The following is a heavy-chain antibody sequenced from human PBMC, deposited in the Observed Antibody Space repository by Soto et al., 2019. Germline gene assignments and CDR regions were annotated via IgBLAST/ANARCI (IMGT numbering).Heavy chain of an antibody. CDR3: ARVIWSGHLTSDL. D-gene: IGHD3-3*01. CDR1: GFTCSSNS. CDR2: ISSSSSTI. V-gene: IGHV3-48*01. Sequence: EVQVVESGGGLVQPGGSLRLSCAASGFTCSSNSMNWVRQAPGKGLEWISYISSSSSTIYADSVKGRFTISRDNAKNSLYLQMNSLRAEDTAVYYCARVIWSGHLTSDLWGQGTLVTVSS. J-gene: IGHJ5*02.